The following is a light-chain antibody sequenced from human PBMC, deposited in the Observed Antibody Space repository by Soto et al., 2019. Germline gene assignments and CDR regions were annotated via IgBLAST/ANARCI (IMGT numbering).Light chain of an antibody. Sequence: DIQMTQSPSTLSGSVGDRVTITCRASQTISSWLAWYQQKPGKAPKLLIYKASTLKSGVQSRFSGSGSGTEFTLTISSLQPADFATYYCQHYNSYSEAFGQGTKVELK. J-gene: IGKJ1*01. CDR1: QTISSW. V-gene: IGKV1-5*03. CDR3: QHYNSYSEA. CDR2: KAS.